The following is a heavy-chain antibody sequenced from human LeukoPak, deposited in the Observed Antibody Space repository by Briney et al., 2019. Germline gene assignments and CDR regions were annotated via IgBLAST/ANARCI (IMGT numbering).Heavy chain of an antibody. D-gene: IGHD3-3*01. V-gene: IGHV3-11*01. Sequence: PGGSLILSCAGSGFTFSDSYMSWIRQAPGKGLEWVSYISDSGTSIYYAESVKGQFTISRDNAKDSLYLQMNSVRAEDTAVYYCARRFRYHDAWISYYHFDYWGQGTLVTVSS. CDR2: ISDSGTSI. CDR3: ARRFRYHDAWISYYHFDY. J-gene: IGHJ4*02. CDR1: GFTFSDSY.